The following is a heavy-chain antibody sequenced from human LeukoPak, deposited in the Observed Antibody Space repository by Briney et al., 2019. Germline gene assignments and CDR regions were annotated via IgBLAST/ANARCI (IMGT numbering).Heavy chain of an antibody. CDR2: IYYSGST. V-gene: IGHV4-39*07. D-gene: IGHD1-1*01. J-gene: IGHJ4*02. CDR3: VRDPLGLERRRYFDY. Sequence: SETLSLTCTVSGGSISSSSYYWGWIRQPPGKGLEWIGSIYYSGSTYYNPSLKSRVTISVDTSKNQFSLKLSSVTAADTAVYYCVRDPLGLERRRYFDYWGQGTLVTVSS. CDR1: GGSISSSSYY.